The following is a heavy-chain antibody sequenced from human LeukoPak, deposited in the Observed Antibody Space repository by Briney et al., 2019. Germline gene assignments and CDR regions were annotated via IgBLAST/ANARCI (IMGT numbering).Heavy chain of an antibody. CDR2: ISYDGSNK. J-gene: IGHJ6*03. Sequence: PGRSLRLSCAASGFTFSSYAMHWVRQAPGKGLEWVAVISYDGSNKYYADSVKGRFTISRDNSKNTLYLQMNSLRAEDTAVYYCARGRVFGVVILYYMDVWGKGTTVTVSS. V-gene: IGHV3-30-3*01. CDR1: GFTFSSYA. CDR3: ARGRVFGVVILYYMDV. D-gene: IGHD3-3*01.